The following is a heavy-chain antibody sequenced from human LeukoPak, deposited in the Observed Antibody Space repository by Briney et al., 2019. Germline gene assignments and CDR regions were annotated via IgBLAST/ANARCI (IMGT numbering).Heavy chain of an antibody. Sequence: ASVKVSCKASGYTFTSYVINWVRQAPGQGLEWMGWISAYNGNTNYAQKLQGRVTMTTDTSTSTVYMELRSLRSDDTAVYYCARGGYSSSWYLFDYWGQGTLVTVSS. CDR2: ISAYNGNT. CDR3: ARGGYSSSWYLFDY. D-gene: IGHD6-13*01. J-gene: IGHJ4*02. CDR1: GYTFTSYV. V-gene: IGHV1-18*01.